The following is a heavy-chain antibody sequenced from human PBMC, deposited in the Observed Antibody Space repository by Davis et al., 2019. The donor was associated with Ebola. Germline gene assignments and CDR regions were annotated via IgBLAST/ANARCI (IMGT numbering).Heavy chain of an antibody. J-gene: IGHJ6*04. Sequence: GESLKISCAASGFTFSSYAMSWVRQAPGKGLEWVSAISGSGGSTYYADSVKGRFTISRDNSKNTLYLQMSSLRAEDTAVYYCAKVVATDSGYDHGYFYYYGMDVWGKGTTVTVSS. CDR3: AKVVATDSGYDHGYFYYYGMDV. CDR1: GFTFSSYA. CDR2: ISGSGGST. V-gene: IGHV3-23*01. D-gene: IGHD5-12*01.